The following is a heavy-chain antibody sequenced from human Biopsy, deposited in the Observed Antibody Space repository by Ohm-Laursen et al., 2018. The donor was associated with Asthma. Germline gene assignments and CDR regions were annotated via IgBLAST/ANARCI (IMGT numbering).Heavy chain of an antibody. D-gene: IGHD1-26*01. CDR2: MYYGETT. Sequence: SETLSLTCTVSGASITSSAYYWGWIRQPPGKGLEWIGSMYYGETTYYSPSLKTRVTISANTTKHQFSLILSSVTAADTAVYYCARHDHRWETYVDFWGQGTLVTVSS. CDR3: ARHDHRWETYVDF. V-gene: IGHV4-39*01. CDR1: GASITSSAYY. J-gene: IGHJ4*02.